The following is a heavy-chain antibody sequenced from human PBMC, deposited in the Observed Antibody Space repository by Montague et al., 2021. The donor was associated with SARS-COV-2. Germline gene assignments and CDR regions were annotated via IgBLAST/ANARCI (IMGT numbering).Heavy chain of an antibody. CDR3: ARQLDTAMVGDSCYYGMDV. Sequence: SLRLSCAVPGFTFSTYSMNWVRQAPGKGLEWVSSISSSSSYIYYAGSVKGRFTISRDNAKNSLYLQMNSLRAEDTAVYYCARQLDTAMVGDSCYYGMDVWGQGTTVTVYS. CDR2: ISSSSSYI. V-gene: IGHV3-21*01. J-gene: IGHJ6*02. CDR1: GFTFSTYS. D-gene: IGHD5-18*01.